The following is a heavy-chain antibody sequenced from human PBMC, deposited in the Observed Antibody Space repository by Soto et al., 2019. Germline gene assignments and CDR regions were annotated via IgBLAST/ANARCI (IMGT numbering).Heavy chain of an antibody. V-gene: IGHV5-51*01. J-gene: IGHJ4*02. Sequence: LKISCKGFGYIFAHYWIGWLRQMPGKGLEWIGIIFPGDSDTRYRPSFRGQVTISADTSTGTAYLQWSGLEASDTATYYCARLPSYGYEDSWGQGTLVTVSS. CDR2: IFPGDSDT. CDR1: GYIFAHYW. CDR3: ARLPSYGYEDS. D-gene: IGHD5-18*01.